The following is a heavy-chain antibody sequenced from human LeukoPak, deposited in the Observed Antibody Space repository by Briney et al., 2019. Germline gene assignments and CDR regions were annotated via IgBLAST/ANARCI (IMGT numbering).Heavy chain of an antibody. CDR2: ISSSSSTI. CDR3: AKTHLRAFDFWSGFHLYFDD. V-gene: IGHV3-48*01. CDR1: GFTFSSYS. J-gene: IGHJ4*02. D-gene: IGHD3-3*01. Sequence: PGGSLRLSCAASGFTFSSYSMNWVRQAPGKGLEWVSYISSSSSTIYYADSVKGRFTISRDNAKNSLYPQMNSLRAEDTAVYFCAKTHLRAFDFWSGFHLYFDDWGQGTLVTVSS.